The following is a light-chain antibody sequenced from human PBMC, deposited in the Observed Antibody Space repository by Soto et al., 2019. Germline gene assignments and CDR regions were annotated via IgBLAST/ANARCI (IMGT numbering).Light chain of an antibody. Sequence: EIVLTQSPGTLSLSPGERATLSCRASESISSSYLAWYQQRPGQAPRLLIYGASTMAPGIPDRFSGSGSGTDFTLTISRLEPEDSAVYYCQQYGGSPRTFGQGTKVEIK. CDR2: GAS. CDR3: QQYGGSPRT. J-gene: IGKJ1*01. CDR1: ESISSSY. V-gene: IGKV3-20*01.